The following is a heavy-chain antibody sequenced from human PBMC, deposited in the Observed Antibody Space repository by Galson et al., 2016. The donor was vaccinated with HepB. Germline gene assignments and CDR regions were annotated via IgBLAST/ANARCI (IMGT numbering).Heavy chain of an antibody. CDR1: GGAISSNH. Sequence: SETLSLTCTVSGGAISSNHWSWIRQPPGKGLQWIGYIYYSGSTNYNPSLKSRVTISLDTSKNQFSLKLSSVTAADTAVYYCARLFFRGGLDVWCQGTTVTVSS. CDR2: IYYSGST. D-gene: IGHD3-10*01. CDR3: ARLFFRGGLDV. V-gene: IGHV4-59*01. J-gene: IGHJ6*02.